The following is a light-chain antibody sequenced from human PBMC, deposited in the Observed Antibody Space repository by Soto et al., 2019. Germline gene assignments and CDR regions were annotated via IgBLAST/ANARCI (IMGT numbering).Light chain of an antibody. Sequence: DIQMTQSPSSLSASIGVRVTITCRASQNIRTYLNWYQQKPGKAPDLLVFAASNLQTGVPSRFSGGGSGTDFTLTISSLQPEDFATYYCQQTYSVLPYTFGQGTKLEIK. CDR1: QNIRTY. CDR3: QQTYSVLPYT. V-gene: IGKV1-39*01. J-gene: IGKJ2*01. CDR2: AAS.